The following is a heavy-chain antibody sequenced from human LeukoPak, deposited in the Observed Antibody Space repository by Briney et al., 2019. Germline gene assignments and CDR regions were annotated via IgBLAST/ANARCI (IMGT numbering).Heavy chain of an antibody. D-gene: IGHD3-10*01. Sequence: GASMKVSCKASGGTFSSYAISWVRQAPGQGLEWMGGIIPIFGTANYAQKFQGRVTITADESTSTAYMELSSLRSEDTAVYYCARGGLASGVPNWFDPWGQGTLVTVSS. CDR3: ARGGLASGVPNWFDP. J-gene: IGHJ5*02. V-gene: IGHV1-69*13. CDR2: IIPIFGTA. CDR1: GGTFSSYA.